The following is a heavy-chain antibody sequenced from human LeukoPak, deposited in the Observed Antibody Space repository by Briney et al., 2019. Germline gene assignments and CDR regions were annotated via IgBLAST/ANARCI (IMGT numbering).Heavy chain of an antibody. CDR1: GFTFSSYA. J-gene: IGHJ4*02. CDR3: ARLFGGVTTFDY. CDR2: ISGSGGST. Sequence: GGSLRLSCAASGFTFSSYAMSWVRQAPGKGLEWVSAISGSGGSTYYADSVKGRFTISRDNSKNTLYLQMNSLSAEDTALFYCARLFGGVTTFDYWGQGTLVTVSS. D-gene: IGHD4-17*01. V-gene: IGHV3-23*01.